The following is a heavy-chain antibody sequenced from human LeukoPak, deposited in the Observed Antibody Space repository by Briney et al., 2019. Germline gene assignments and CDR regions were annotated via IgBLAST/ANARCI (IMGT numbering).Heavy chain of an antibody. CDR1: GFTFSSYG. CDR2: IWYDGSNK. CDR3: ARDTRGYTAAGKISWFDP. J-gene: IGHJ5*02. D-gene: IGHD6-13*01. Sequence: GGSLRLSCAASGFTFSSYGMHWVRQAPGKRLEWVAVIWYDGSNKYYADSVKGRFTISRDNSKNTLYLQMNSLRAEDTAVYYCARDTRGYTAAGKISWFDPWGQGTLVTVSS. V-gene: IGHV3-33*01.